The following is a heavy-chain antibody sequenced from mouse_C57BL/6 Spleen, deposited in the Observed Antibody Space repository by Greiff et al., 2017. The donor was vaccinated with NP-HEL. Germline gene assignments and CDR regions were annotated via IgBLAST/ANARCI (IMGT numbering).Heavy chain of an antibody. D-gene: IGHD1-1*01. CDR1: GYTFTDYY. J-gene: IGHJ4*01. CDR3: ARDYGSSYRAMDY. V-gene: IGHV1-76*01. CDR2: IYPGSGNT. Sequence: VQLQQSGAELVRPGASVKLSCKASGYTFTDYYINWVKQRPGQGLEWIARIYPGSGNTYYNEKFKGKATLTAEKSSSTAYMQLSSLTSEDSAVYFCARDYGSSYRAMDYWGQGTSVTVSS.